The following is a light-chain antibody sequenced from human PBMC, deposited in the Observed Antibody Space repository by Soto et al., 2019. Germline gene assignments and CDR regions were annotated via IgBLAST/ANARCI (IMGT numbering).Light chain of an antibody. CDR2: GAS. Sequence: EIVLTQSPGTLSLSPGESATLSCRASQSVSSSYLAWYQQKPGQAPRLLIYGASSRATGIPDRFSGSGFGTDFTLTISRLEPEDVAVYYCQQYGSSPPYTFGQGTKLEIK. J-gene: IGKJ2*01. CDR1: QSVSSSY. CDR3: QQYGSSPPYT. V-gene: IGKV3-20*01.